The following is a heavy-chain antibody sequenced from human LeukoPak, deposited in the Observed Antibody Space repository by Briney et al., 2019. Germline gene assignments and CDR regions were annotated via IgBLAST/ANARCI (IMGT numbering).Heavy chain of an antibody. D-gene: IGHD1-26*01. CDR3: TRRGVGARTFDY. V-gene: IGHV3-73*01. J-gene: IGHJ4*02. CDR1: GFTFSSYA. Sequence: PGGSLRLSCAASGFTFSSYAMSWVRQASGKGLEWVGRIRSKANSYATAYAASVKGRFTISRDDSKNTAYLQMNSLKTEDTAVYYCTRRGVGARTFDYWGQGTLVTVSS. CDR2: IRSKANSYAT.